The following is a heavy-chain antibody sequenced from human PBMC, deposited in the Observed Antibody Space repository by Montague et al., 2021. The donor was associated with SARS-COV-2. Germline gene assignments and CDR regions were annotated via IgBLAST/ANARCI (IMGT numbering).Heavy chain of an antibody. CDR3: ARGETRSFDH. J-gene: IGHJ4*02. V-gene: IGHV4-59*01. D-gene: IGHD1-1*01. CDR1: GDSLTYFY. CDR2: IFYSGST. Sequence: SETLSLTYTVSGDSLTYFYWSWLRQTPGKGLEWIGYIFYSGSTKYNPSLQSRVTFSVDTSRNQFSLNVDSVTAADTGVYYCARGETRSFDHWGQGALVTVSS.